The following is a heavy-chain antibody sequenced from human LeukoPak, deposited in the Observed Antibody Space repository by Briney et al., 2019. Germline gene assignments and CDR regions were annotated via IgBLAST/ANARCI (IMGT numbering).Heavy chain of an antibody. CDR3: AKDQSRAVTGTWDF. D-gene: IGHD6-19*01. CDR1: GFTFSSYA. J-gene: IGHJ4*02. CDR2: ISYDGSAG. V-gene: IGHV3-30*18. Sequence: GGSLRLSCAASGFTFSSYAMSWVRHAPGKGLEWVALISYDGSAGYYADSVRGRFTVSRDNSKTTVYLQMNRLRPEDTAVYHCAKDQSRAVTGTWDFWGQGTLVTVSS.